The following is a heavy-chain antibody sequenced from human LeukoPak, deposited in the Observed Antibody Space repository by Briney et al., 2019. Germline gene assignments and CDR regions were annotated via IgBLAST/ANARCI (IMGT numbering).Heavy chain of an antibody. V-gene: IGHV4-39*01. D-gene: IGHD4-23*01. Sequence: SETLSLTCTVSGGSISSSSYYWGWIRQPPGKGLEWIGSIYYSGSTYYNPSLKSRVTISVDTSKNQFSLKLSSVTAADTAVYYCARGSYGGNYGYWGQGTLVTVSS. CDR2: IYYSGST. J-gene: IGHJ4*02. CDR1: GGSISSSSYY. CDR3: ARGSYGGNYGY.